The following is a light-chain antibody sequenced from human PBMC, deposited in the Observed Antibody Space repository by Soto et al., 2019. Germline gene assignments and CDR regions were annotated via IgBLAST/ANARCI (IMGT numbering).Light chain of an antibody. CDR3: QQYGSSRT. J-gene: IGKJ1*01. Sequence: EIVLTQSRGTLSLSPGERATLSCRASQSVSSSYLAWYQQKPGQAPRLLIYGASSRATGVPDRFSGSGSGTDFTLTISRLEAEDFAVYYCQQYGSSRTFGQGTKVEIK. CDR2: GAS. CDR1: QSVSSSY. V-gene: IGKV3-20*01.